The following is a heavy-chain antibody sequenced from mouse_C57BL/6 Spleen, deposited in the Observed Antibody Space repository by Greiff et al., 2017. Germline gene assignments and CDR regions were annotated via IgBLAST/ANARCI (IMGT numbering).Heavy chain of an antibody. CDR2: IDPSDSYT. D-gene: IGHD2-4*01. CDR1: GYTFTSYW. Sequence: VQLQQPGAELVMPGASVKLSCKASGYTFTSYWMHWVKQRPGQGLEWIGEIDPSDSYTNYNQKFKGKSTLTVDKSSSTAYMQLSSLTSEDSAVYYCARGYDSFAYWGQGTLVTVSA. V-gene: IGHV1-69*01. CDR3: ARGYDSFAY. J-gene: IGHJ3*01.